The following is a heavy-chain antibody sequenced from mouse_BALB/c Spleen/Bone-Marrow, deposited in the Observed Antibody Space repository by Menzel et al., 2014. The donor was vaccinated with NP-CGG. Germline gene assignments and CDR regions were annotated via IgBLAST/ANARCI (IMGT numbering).Heavy chain of an antibody. CDR3: ARHHRYAYYFDY. V-gene: IGHV1S130*01. D-gene: IGHD2-14*01. CDR1: GYTFTNSW. CDR2: IHPNSGNT. Sequence: QVQLQQPGSVLVRPGASVKLSCKVSGYTFTNSWIHWAKQRPGQGLEWIGEIHPNSGNTNFNEKFKVKATLTVDTSSSTDYVDLSSLTAEDSAVYYCARHHRYAYYFDYWGQGTTLTVSS. J-gene: IGHJ2*01.